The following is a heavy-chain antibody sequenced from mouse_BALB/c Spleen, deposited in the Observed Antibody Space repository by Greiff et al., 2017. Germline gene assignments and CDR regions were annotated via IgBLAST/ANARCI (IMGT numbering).Heavy chain of an antibody. D-gene: IGHD1-2*01. V-gene: IGHV14-3*02. J-gene: IGHJ4*01. CDR3: ASGYGGAMDY. Sequence: EVKLQESGAELVKPGASVKLSCTASGFNIKDTYMHWVKQRPEQGLEWIGRIDPANGNTKYDPKFQGKATITADTSSNTAYLQLSSLTSEDTAVYYCASGYGGAMDYWGQGTSVTVSS. CDR2: IDPANGNT. CDR1: GFNIKDTY.